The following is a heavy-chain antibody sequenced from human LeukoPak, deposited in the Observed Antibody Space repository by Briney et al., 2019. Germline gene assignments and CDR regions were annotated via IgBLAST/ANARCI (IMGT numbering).Heavy chain of an antibody. CDR2: IWYDGSNK. Sequence: PGGSLRLSCAASGFTFSSYGMHWVRQAPGKGLEWVAVIWYDGSNKYYADSVKGRFTISRDNSKNTLYLQMNSLRAEDTAVYYCARDVVVVPAAHYGMDVWGKGTTVTVFS. CDR3: ARDVVVVPAAHYGMDV. CDR1: GFTFSSYG. J-gene: IGHJ6*04. V-gene: IGHV3-33*01. D-gene: IGHD2-2*01.